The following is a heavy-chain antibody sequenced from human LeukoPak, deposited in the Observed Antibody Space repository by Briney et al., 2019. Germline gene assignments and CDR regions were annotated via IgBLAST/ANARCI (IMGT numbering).Heavy chain of an antibody. V-gene: IGHV3-30*18. D-gene: IGHD4-17*01. CDR1: GFIFSSYG. J-gene: IGHJ4*02. CDR3: AKDRDDYGDADY. Sequence: PGGSLRLSCAASGFIFSSYGMHWVRQAPGKGLEWVAGISYDGTNKYHADAVKGRFTISRDNSKNTVHLQMNSLRAEDTAVYYCAKDRDDYGDADYWGQGTLVAVSS. CDR2: ISYDGTNK.